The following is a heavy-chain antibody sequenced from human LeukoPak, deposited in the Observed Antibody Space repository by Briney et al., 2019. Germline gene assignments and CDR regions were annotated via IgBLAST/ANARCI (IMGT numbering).Heavy chain of an antibody. J-gene: IGHJ5*02. Sequence: GESPKISCKGSGYSFTSYWIGWVRQMPGKGLEWMGIIYPGDSDTRYSPSFQGQVTISADKSISTAYLQWSSLKASDTAMYYCARHGFGDDFWTEPFDPWGQGTLVTVSS. D-gene: IGHD3-3*01. CDR1: GYSFTSYW. V-gene: IGHV5-51*01. CDR3: ARHGFGDDFWTEPFDP. CDR2: IYPGDSDT.